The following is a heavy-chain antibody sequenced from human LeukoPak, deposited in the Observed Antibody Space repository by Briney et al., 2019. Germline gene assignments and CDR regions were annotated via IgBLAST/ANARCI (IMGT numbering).Heavy chain of an antibody. V-gene: IGHV1-2*02. CDR3: ARTPLYNWNYVSYYYYGMDV. Sequence: GASVKVSCKAASYTFTSYGFSWVRQAPGQGLEWMGWINPNSGGTNYAQKFQGRVTMTRDTSISTAYMELSRLRSDDTAVYYCARTPLYNWNYVSYYYYGMDVWGQGTTVTVSS. D-gene: IGHD1-7*01. J-gene: IGHJ6*02. CDR2: INPNSGGT. CDR1: SYTFTSYG.